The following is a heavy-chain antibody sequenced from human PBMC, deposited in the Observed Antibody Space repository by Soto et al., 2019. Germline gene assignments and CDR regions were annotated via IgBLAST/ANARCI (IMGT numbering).Heavy chain of an antibody. J-gene: IGHJ4*02. Sequence: QVQLVESGGGVVQPGRSLRLSCAASGFTFRTYAMHWVRQTPGKGLEWVAAISYDGSNKYYADSVKCRFTISRDNSENTLFLQINSLRPEDTAMYYCARKFLEALGSIDSWGQGTLLTVSS. V-gene: IGHV3-30-3*01. CDR1: GFTFRTYA. D-gene: IGHD7-27*01. CDR3: ARKFLEALGSIDS. CDR2: ISYDGSNK.